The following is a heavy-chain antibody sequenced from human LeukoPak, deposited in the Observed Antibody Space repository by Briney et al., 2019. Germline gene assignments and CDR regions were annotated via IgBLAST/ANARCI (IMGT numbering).Heavy chain of an antibody. CDR3: AKERASMGADAFDI. J-gene: IGHJ3*02. V-gene: IGHV3-30*18. D-gene: IGHD1-26*01. Sequence: GGSLRLSCAASGFIFTNYGMHWVRQAPGKGPEWVAIISFDGRIEYYVDSVKGRFTISRDKSKNTPYLQMNSLRPEDTAVYYCAKERASMGADAFDIWGQGTMVTVSS. CDR1: GFIFTNYG. CDR2: ISFDGRIE.